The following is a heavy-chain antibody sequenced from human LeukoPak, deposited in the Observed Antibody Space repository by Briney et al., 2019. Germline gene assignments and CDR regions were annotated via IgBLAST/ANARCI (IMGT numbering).Heavy chain of an antibody. V-gene: IGHV1-18*01. D-gene: IGHD1-26*01. J-gene: IGHJ4*02. CDR1: GYSFVSFG. CDR3: ARAVSGSLYGDFDF. CDR2: INSHNGDT. Sequence: GASVKVSCKASGYSFVSFGVSWVRQAPGQGLEWMGWINSHNGDTKYAERLQGRVIMTTDTSTSTSYMELRSLRSDDTAVYYCARAVSGSLYGDFDFWGQGTLVTVSS.